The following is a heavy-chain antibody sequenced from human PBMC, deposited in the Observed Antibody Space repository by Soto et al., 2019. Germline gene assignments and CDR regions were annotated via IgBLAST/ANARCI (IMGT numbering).Heavy chain of an antibody. D-gene: IGHD6-19*01. V-gene: IGHV3-23*01. CDR3: AKGVKAVAGLSYYYYGMDV. CDR1: GFTFSSYA. J-gene: IGHJ6*02. CDR2: ISGSGGST. Sequence: EVQLLESGGGLVQPGGSPRLSCAASGFTFSSYAMSWVRQAPGKGLEWVSAISGSGGSTYYADSVKGRFTISRDNSKNTLYLQMNSLRAEDTAVYYCAKGVKAVAGLSYYYYGMDVWGQGTTVTVSS.